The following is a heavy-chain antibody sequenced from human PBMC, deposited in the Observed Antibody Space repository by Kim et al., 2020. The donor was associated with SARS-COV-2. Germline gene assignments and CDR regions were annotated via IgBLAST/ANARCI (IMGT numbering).Heavy chain of an antibody. D-gene: IGHD2-2*02. V-gene: IGHV3-30*04. Sequence: GGSLRLSCAASGFTFSSYAMHWVRQTPGRGLEWVAVISYDGRSQYYADSVKGRFTISRDNSKNKLYLQMNSLRAEDTAVYYCARDRDCAITSCYNAFDCWGQGTLVTVSS. CDR1: GFTFSSYA. CDR2: ISYDGRSQ. J-gene: IGHJ4*02. CDR3: ARDRDCAITSCYNAFDC.